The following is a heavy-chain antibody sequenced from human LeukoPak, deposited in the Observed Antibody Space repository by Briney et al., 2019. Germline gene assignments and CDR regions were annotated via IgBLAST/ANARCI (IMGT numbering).Heavy chain of an antibody. Sequence: GGSLRLSCAASGFTFSSYWMHWVRQAPGKGLVWVSRINSDGSTSSYADSVKGRFTISRDNAKNTVYLQMNSLRVEDTAVYYCARDPFYGDADFDHWGQGALVTVSS. CDR3: ARDPFYGDADFDH. V-gene: IGHV3-74*01. J-gene: IGHJ4*02. CDR1: GFTFSSYW. CDR2: INSDGSTS. D-gene: IGHD4-17*01.